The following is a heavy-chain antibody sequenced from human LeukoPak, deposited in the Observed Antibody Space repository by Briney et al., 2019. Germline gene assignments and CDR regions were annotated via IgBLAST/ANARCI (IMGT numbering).Heavy chain of an antibody. CDR1: GFTFNNYW. J-gene: IGHJ3*01. CDR2: IRFDGDDT. V-gene: IGHV3-74*01. Sequence: GGSLRLSCAASGFTFNNYWMHWVRQPPGMGLVWVSSIRFDGDDTAYADSAKGRFTISRNNAKNTMFLQMNNLRAEDTAVYYCAKEIDGFDVWGQGTLVTVSS. CDR3: AKEIDGFDV.